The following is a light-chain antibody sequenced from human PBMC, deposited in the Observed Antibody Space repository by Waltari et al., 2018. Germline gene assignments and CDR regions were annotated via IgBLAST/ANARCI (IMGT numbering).Light chain of an antibody. CDR1: PPTLGSHH. CDR2: RNN. J-gene: IGLJ1*01. Sequence: QSVLTQPPAASGTPGQRVRTPSSWTPPTLGSHHLYWYQQFPGMAPKLLIYRNNQRPSGVPDRFSGSKFGTSASLAISGLRSEDEAVYYCASWDDSHYVFGTGTKVTVL. V-gene: IGLV1-47*01. CDR3: ASWDDSHYV.